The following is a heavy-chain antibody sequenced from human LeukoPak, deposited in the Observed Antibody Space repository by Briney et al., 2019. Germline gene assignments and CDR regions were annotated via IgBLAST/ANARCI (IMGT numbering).Heavy chain of an antibody. CDR1: GGSVSSNIYY. V-gene: IGHV4-61*01. D-gene: IGHD3-10*01. CDR2: IYYSGST. CDR3: ARVHITMVRGVSGWFDP. J-gene: IGHJ5*02. Sequence: PSETLSLTCTVSGGSVSSNIYYWSWIRQPPGKGLEWIGYIYYSGSTNYNPSLKSRVTISVDTSKNQFSLKLTSVTAADTAVYYCARVHITMVRGVSGWFDPWGRGTLVTVSS.